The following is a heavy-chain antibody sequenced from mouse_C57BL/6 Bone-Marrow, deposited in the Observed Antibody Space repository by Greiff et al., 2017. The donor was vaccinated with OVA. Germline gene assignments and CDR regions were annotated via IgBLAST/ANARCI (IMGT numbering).Heavy chain of an antibody. J-gene: IGHJ1*03. V-gene: IGHV6-3*01. CDR1: GITFRNYW. CDR2: IRFKSYNYAT. D-gene: IGHD2-3*01. CDR3: TVYDGYSHWYFDV. Sequence: KAVGAGGGLVQTGGSMKLSCVGPGITFRNYWMERGRQAPETWLELVAQIRFKSYNYATHYADSVKGSFTISIDDSQSSVYLQMNNLTAEDTGIYYCTVYDGYSHWYFDVWGTGTTVTVSS.